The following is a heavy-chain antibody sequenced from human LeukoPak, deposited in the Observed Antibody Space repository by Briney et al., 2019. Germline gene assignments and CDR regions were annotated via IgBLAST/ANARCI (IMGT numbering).Heavy chain of an antibody. CDR2: ISGSGGST. CDR3: AKPQTPPYYDFWTPDY. J-gene: IGHJ4*02. D-gene: IGHD3-3*01. V-gene: IGHV3-23*01. CDR1: GFTFSSYA. Sequence: GGSLRLSCAASGFTFSSYAMSWVRQAPGKGLEWVSAISGSGGSTYYADSVKGRFTISRDNSKNTLYLQMNSLRAEDTAVYYCAKPQTPPYYDFWTPDYWGQGTLVTVSS.